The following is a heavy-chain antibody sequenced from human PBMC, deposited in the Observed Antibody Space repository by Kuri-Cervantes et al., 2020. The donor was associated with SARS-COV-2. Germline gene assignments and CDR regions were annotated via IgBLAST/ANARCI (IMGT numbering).Heavy chain of an antibody. J-gene: IGHJ4*02. V-gene: IGHV3-30*03. CDR3: ARITLYGDYFDY. CDR1: GFTFSGYG. D-gene: IGHD4-17*01. CDR2: ISYDGSNK. Sequence: GGSLRLSCAASGFTFSGYGMHWVRQAPGKGLEWVAVISYDGSNKYYADSVKGRFTISRDNSKNTLYLQMNSLRAEDTALYYCARITLYGDYFDYWGQGTLVTVSS.